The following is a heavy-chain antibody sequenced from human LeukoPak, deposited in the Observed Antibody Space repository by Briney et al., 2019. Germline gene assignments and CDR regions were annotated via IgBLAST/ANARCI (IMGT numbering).Heavy chain of an antibody. V-gene: IGHV3-21*01. J-gene: IGHJ6*02. D-gene: IGHD2/OR15-2a*01. CDR2: ISFGGGHI. CDR1: RFTFSSYS. Sequence: PGGSLRLSGVASRFTFSSYSMTWVRRAPGTGLEWVSSISFGGGHIFYTDSVKGRFTIFRDDSKNSLYLEMNSLRAEDTAVYFCARIVLTPPYGMDVWGQGTTVTVSS. CDR3: ARIVLTPPYGMDV.